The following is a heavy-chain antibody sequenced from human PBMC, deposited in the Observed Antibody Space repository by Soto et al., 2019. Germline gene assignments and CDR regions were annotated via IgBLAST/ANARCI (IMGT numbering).Heavy chain of an antibody. CDR2: IYYSGST. Sequence: SETLSLTCTVSGGSISSGVYYWSWIRQHPGKGLEWIGYIYYSGSTYYNPSLKSRVTISVDTSKNQFSLKLSSVTAADTAVYYCARDPYYYGSGEWGQGTLVTVSS. CDR1: GGSISSGVYY. CDR3: ARDPYYYGSGE. D-gene: IGHD3-10*01. J-gene: IGHJ4*02. V-gene: IGHV4-31*03.